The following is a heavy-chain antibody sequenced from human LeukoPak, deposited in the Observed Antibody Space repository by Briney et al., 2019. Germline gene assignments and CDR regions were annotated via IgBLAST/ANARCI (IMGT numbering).Heavy chain of an antibody. CDR3: ARGPRNAVVPAASYDP. J-gene: IGHJ5*02. V-gene: IGHV4-39*07. D-gene: IGHD2-2*01. CDR2: INYSGRT. Sequence: SETLSLTCTVSGDSISSSSYYWGWIRQPPGKGLEWIGNINYSGRTYYNPSLKSRVTISVDTSKNQFSLKLSSVTAADTAVYYCARGPRNAVVPAASYDPWGQGTLVTVSS. CDR1: GDSISSSSYY.